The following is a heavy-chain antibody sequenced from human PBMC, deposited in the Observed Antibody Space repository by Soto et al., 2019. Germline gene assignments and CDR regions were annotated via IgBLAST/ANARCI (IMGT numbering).Heavy chain of an antibody. J-gene: IGHJ4*02. V-gene: IGHV1-69*06. D-gene: IGHD1-1*01. Sequence: QVQLVQSGAEVKKPGSSVKVSCKASGGTFSSYAISWVRQAPGQGLEWMGGIIPIFGTANYAQKFQGRVTITADKPRSTANRGRSSLRSEDRAVYYWARPRTGTTGAGGGEGDYWGQGTLVTVSS. CDR2: IIPIFGTA. CDR3: ARPRTGTTGAGGGEGDY. CDR1: GGTFSSYA.